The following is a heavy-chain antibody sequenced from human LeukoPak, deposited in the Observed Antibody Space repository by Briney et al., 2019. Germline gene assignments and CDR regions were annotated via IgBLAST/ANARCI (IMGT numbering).Heavy chain of an antibody. Sequence: GGSLRLSCAASGFGFSTYAMGWVRQAPGKGLEWVSVISGTGGSAYYADSVKGRFTISRDNSKNTLYLQMNSLRAGDTAVYCCAKYYYASGSYSRPLFDYWGQGTLVTVSS. V-gene: IGHV3-23*01. CDR1: GFGFSTYA. CDR2: ISGTGGSA. J-gene: IGHJ4*02. CDR3: AKYYYASGSYSRPLFDY. D-gene: IGHD3-10*01.